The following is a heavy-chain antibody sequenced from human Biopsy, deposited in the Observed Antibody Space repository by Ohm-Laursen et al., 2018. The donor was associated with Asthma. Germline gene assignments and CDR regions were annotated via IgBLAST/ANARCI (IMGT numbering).Heavy chain of an antibody. J-gene: IGHJ6*02. D-gene: IGHD6-19*01. Sequence: SVKVSCKAPGGTFSNFAISWMRQAPGQGLEWLGGIMTVFGTTNYAQKFQGRVTITADESTSTAYMEVTSLRSEDMAIYYCARCQVGYSSGWSLLLKKIYYSGMDVWGQGTAVTVSS. CDR3: ARCQVGYSSGWSLLLKKIYYSGMDV. CDR1: GGTFSNFA. V-gene: IGHV1-69*13. CDR2: IMTVFGTT.